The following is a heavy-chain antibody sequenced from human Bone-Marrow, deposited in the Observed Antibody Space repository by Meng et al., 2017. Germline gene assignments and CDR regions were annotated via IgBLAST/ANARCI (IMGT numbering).Heavy chain of an antibody. Sequence: EGQVVETGGGLTQPGGSLRLSCAASGFSVSSSYMSWVRQAPGKGPEWVSVIYSGGTTYYADSVKGRFTISRDNSRNTLYLQVNRLRAEDTAVYYCARVLRGWGYFDYWGQGTLVTVSS. V-gene: IGHV3-53*02. J-gene: IGHJ4*02. CDR3: ARVLRGWGYFDY. CDR1: GFSVSSSY. CDR2: IYSGGTT. D-gene: IGHD3-10*01.